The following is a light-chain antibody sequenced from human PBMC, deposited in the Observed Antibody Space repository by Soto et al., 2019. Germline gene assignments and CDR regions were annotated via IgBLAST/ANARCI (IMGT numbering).Light chain of an antibody. J-gene: IGKJ1*01. CDR2: AAS. CDR1: QSVSSSY. Sequence: EIVLTQSPGTLSLSPGERATLSCRASQSVSSSYLAWYQQKPGQAPRLLIYAASRRATGIPDRFSGSGSGTEFTLTISSLQSEDFAVYYRQQYDNWPQTFGQGTKVDIK. CDR3: QQYDNWPQT. V-gene: IGKV3-20*01.